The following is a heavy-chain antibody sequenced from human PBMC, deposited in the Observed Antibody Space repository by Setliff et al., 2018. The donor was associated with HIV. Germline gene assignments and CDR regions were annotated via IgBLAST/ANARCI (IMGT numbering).Heavy chain of an antibody. Sequence: GGSLRLSCAASGFTFSSYAMSWVRQAPGKGLEWVSGINWNGYKTGYVDSVKGRFTISRDNTKNSLYLQMDSLRAEDTTVYYCARKLQPGYGMDVWGQGTTVTVSS. CDR2: INWNGYKT. D-gene: IGHD1-26*01. V-gene: IGHV3-20*04. CDR3: ARKLQPGYGMDV. J-gene: IGHJ6*02. CDR1: GFTFSSYA.